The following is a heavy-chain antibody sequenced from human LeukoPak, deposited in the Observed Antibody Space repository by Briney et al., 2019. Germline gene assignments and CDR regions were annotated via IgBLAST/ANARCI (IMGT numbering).Heavy chain of an antibody. D-gene: IGHD1-26*01. CDR2: IYYSGST. CDR3: ARLSGSPHPPFDY. Sequence: SSETLSLTCTVSGXSISNYYWTWIRQPPGKGLEWIGYIYYSGSTYYNPSLKSRVTISVDTSKNQFSLKLTSVTAADTAVYYCARLSGSPHPPFDYWGQGTLVTVSS. V-gene: IGHV4-59*08. J-gene: IGHJ4*02. CDR1: GXSISNYY.